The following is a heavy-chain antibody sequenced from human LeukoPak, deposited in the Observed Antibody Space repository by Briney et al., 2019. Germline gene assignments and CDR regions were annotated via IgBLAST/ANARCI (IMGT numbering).Heavy chain of an antibody. CDR2: SSSDGSQT. V-gene: IGHV3-74*01. Sequence: GGSLRLSCEASGFTFSNYWMHWVRQAPGKGVMWVSQSSSDGSQTFYADSVKGRFTISRDNAKNTLFLQMDSLRPEDTAVYYCAKGVDYCSGGSCPADYWGPGTLVTVSS. J-gene: IGHJ4*02. CDR1: GFTFSNYW. CDR3: AKGVDYCSGGSCPADY. D-gene: IGHD2-15*01.